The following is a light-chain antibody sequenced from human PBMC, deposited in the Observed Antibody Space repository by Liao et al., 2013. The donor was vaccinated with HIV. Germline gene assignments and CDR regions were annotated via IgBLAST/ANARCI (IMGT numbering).Light chain of an antibody. CDR2: QGT. V-gene: IGLV3-1*01. Sequence: SYELTQPPSVSVSPGQTASITCSGHTLGDKSPSWYQQRPGQPPVLVIYQGTKRPSGIPERFSGSNSGNTATLTINGTQTMDEADYFCQAWDSSTDVVFGGGTKLTVL. CDR3: QAWDSSTDVV. CDR1: TLGDKS. J-gene: IGLJ2*01.